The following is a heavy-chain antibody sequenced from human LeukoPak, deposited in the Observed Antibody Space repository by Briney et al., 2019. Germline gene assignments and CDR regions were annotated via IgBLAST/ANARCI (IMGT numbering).Heavy chain of an antibody. D-gene: IGHD4-23*01. V-gene: IGHV3-23*01. Sequence: GGSLRLSCAASGFTFSSYAMSWVRQAPGKGLECVSLISGSGGTTFYADSVKGRFTISRDYSKNTLHLQMNSLRAEDTAVYYCAKERGYGGNLPFDYWGQGTLVTVSS. CDR1: GFTFSSYA. CDR2: ISGSGGTT. CDR3: AKERGYGGNLPFDY. J-gene: IGHJ4*02.